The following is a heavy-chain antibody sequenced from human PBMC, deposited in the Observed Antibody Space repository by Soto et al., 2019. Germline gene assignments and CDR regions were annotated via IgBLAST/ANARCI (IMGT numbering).Heavy chain of an antibody. D-gene: IGHD3-10*01. CDR1: GYSFTSYW. V-gene: IGHV5-51*01. CDR3: ARLDIMDYGSGSYYAFDI. Sequence: GESLKISCKGSGYSFTSYWIGWVRQMPGKGLEWMGIIYPGDSDTRYSPSFQGQVTISADKSISTAYLQWSSLKASDTAMYYCARLDIMDYGSGSYYAFDIWGQGTMVTVSS. CDR2: IYPGDSDT. J-gene: IGHJ3*02.